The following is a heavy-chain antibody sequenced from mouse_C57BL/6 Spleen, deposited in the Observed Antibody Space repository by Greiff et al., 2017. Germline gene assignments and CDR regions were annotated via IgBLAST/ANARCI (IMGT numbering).Heavy chain of an antibody. CDR3: TGSDYYGSCYFDV. D-gene: IGHD1-1*01. CDR1: GYTFTDYN. J-gene: IGHJ1*03. CDR2: INPNNGGT. Sequence: EVQRVESGPELVKPGASVKMSCKASGYTFTDYNMHWVKQSHGKSLEWIGYINPNNGGTSYNQKFKGKATLTVNKSSSTAYMELRSLTSEESAVYYCTGSDYYGSCYFDVWGTGTTGTVSS. V-gene: IGHV1-22*01.